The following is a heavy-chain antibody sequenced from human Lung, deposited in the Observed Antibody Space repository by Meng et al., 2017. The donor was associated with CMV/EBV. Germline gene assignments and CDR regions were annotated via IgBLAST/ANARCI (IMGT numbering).Heavy chain of an antibody. CDR2: ISAYNGDT. CDR1: GYTLTDYG. V-gene: IGHV1-18*01. Sequence: SXXVSXXASGYTLTDYGISWVRQAPGQGLEWMGWISAYNGDTNYARNLRGRVTMTTDTSTTTAYMELRSLRSDDTAVYYCARDLQYCGSTSCDDDCFDPWXQGTLVTVSS. CDR3: ARDLQYCGSTSCDDDCFDP. J-gene: IGHJ5*02. D-gene: IGHD2-2*01.